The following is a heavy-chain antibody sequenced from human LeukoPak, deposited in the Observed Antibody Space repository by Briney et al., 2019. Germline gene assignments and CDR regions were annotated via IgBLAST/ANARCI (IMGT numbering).Heavy chain of an antibody. D-gene: IGHD3-3*01. CDR2: IIPIFGTA. Sequence: SVKVSCKASGYTFTSYYMHWVRQAPGQGLEWMGGIIPIFGTANYAQKFQGRVTITTDESTSTAYMELSSLRSEDTAVYYCARGTTIFGVVAYFDYWGQGTLVTVSS. J-gene: IGHJ4*02. CDR1: GYTFTSYY. V-gene: IGHV1-69*05. CDR3: ARGTTIFGVVAYFDY.